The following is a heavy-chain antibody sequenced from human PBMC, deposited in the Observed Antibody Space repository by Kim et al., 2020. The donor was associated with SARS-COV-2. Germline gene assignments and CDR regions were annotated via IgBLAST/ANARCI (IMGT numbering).Heavy chain of an antibody. V-gene: IGHV3-74*01. CDR2: INSDGSST. CDR3: ARDGLLWFGEPPSRFDP. Sequence: GGSLRLSCAASGFTFSSYWMHWVRQAPGKGLVWVSRINSDGSSTSYADSVKGRFTTSRDKSKNTLYLQMNSMRAEDTAVYYCARDGLLWFGEPPSRFDPWGQGTLVTVSS. J-gene: IGHJ5*02. D-gene: IGHD3-10*01. CDR1: GFTFSSYW.